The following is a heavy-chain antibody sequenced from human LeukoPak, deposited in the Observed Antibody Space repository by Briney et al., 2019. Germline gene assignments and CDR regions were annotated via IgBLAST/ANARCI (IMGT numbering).Heavy chain of an antibody. CDR1: GGSFSGYY. D-gene: IGHD4-17*01. CDR2: INHSGST. J-gene: IGHJ4*02. Sequence: SETLSLTCAVYGGSFSGYYWSWIRQPPGKGLEWIGEINHSGSTNYNPSLKSRVTISVDTSKNQFSLKLSSVTAADTAVYYCARGKDGDYADYWGQGTLVTVSS. CDR3: ARGKDGDYADY. V-gene: IGHV4-34*01.